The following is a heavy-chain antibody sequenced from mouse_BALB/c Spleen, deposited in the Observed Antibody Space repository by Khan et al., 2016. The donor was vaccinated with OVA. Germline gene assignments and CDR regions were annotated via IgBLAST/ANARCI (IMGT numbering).Heavy chain of an antibody. CDR1: DYSITSDYA. CDR2: INYSGRT. D-gene: IGHD3-3*01. V-gene: IGHV3-2*02. J-gene: IGHJ3*01. Sequence: VQLKESGPGLVKPSQSLSLTCTVTDYSITSDYAWNWIRQFPGNKLEWMGYINYSGRTSYSPSLKSRISITRDTSKNQFFLQLNSVTTEDTATYCCARGRAYWGQGTLVTVSA. CDR3: ARGRAY.